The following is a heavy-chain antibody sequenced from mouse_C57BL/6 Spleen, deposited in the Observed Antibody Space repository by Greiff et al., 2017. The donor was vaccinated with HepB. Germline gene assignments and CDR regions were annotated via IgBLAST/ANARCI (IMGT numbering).Heavy chain of an antibody. J-gene: IGHJ2*01. V-gene: IGHV5-17*01. CDR3: ARVDGYLSYYFDY. CDR2: ISSGSSTI. Sequence: DVKLVESGGGLVKPGGSLKLSCAASGFTFSDYGMHWVRQAPEKGLEWVAYISSGSSTIYYADTVKGRFTISRDNAKNTLFLQMTSLRSEDTAMYYCARVDGYLSYYFDYWGQGTTLTVSS. CDR1: GFTFSDYG. D-gene: IGHD2-3*01.